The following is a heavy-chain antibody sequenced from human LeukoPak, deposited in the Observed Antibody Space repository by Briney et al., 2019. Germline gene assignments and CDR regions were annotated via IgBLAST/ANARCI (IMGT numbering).Heavy chain of an antibody. CDR3: TTDQRITVFGVVVNDHGAFDI. D-gene: IGHD3-3*01. CDR1: GFTFSNAW. V-gene: IGHV3-15*01. J-gene: IGHJ3*02. Sequence: GGSLRLSCATSGFTFSNAWMNWVRQAPGKGLEWVGRIKSKTDGGTTDYAAPVKGRFTISRDDSKNTLYLQMNSLKTEDTAVYYCTTDQRITVFGVVVNDHGAFDIWGQGTMVTVSS. CDR2: IKSKTDGGTT.